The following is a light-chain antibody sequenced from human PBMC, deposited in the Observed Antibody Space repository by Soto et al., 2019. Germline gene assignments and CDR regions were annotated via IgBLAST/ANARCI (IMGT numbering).Light chain of an antibody. CDR1: QSVSNNY. V-gene: IGKV3-20*01. CDR3: QQYGSSGT. J-gene: IGKJ1*01. CDR2: GAS. Sequence: MVLAQAPSNLSLSPGERATPACRASQSVSNNYLAWYQQKPGQAPRLLIYGASNRATGIPDRFSGSGSGTDFTLTISRLEPEDFAVYHCQQYGSSGTFGQGTKVDIK.